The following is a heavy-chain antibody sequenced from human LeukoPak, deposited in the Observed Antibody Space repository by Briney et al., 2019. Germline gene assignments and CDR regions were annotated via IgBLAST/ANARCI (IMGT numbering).Heavy chain of an antibody. J-gene: IGHJ3*02. CDR1: GGSISSYY. V-gene: IGHV4-59*01. Sequence: SETLSLTCTVSGGSISSYYWSWIRQPPGKGLEWIGYIYYSGSTNYNPSLKSRVTISVDTSKNQFSLKLSSVTAADTAVYYCARIWHYYDSSGYTLAWDAFDIWGQGTMVTVSS. CDR2: IYYSGST. D-gene: IGHD3-22*01. CDR3: ARIWHYYDSSGYTLAWDAFDI.